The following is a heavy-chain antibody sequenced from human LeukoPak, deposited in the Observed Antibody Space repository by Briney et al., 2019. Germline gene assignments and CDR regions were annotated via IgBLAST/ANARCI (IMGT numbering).Heavy chain of an antibody. CDR3: ARYHTDYYYYYYMDV. V-gene: IGHV1-18*01. CDR1: GYTFTSYG. Sequence: ASVKVSCKASGYTFTSYGINWVRQAPGQGLEWMGWISAYNGNTNYAQKLQGRVTMTTDTSTSTAYMELRSLRSDDTAVYYCARYHTDYYYYYYMDVWGKGTTVTVSS. J-gene: IGHJ6*03. CDR2: ISAYNGNT. D-gene: IGHD1-14*01.